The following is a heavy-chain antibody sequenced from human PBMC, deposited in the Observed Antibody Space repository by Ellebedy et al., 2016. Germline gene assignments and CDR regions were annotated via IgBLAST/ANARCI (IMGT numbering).Heavy chain of an antibody. CDR1: GFTFSSYG. Sequence: GGSLRLXCAASGFTFSSYGMHWVRQAPGKGLEWVAVISYDGSNKYYADSVKGRFTISRDNAKNSLYLQMNSLRAEDTAVYYCAKFTITATLFDYWGQGTLVTVSS. J-gene: IGHJ4*02. V-gene: IGHV3-30*18. D-gene: IGHD1-20*01. CDR3: AKFTITATLFDY. CDR2: ISYDGSNK.